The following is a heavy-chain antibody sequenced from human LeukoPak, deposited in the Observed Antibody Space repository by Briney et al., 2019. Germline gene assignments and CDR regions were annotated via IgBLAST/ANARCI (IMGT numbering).Heavy chain of an antibody. V-gene: IGHV4-59*01. CDR1: GGSISSYY. CDR2: IYYSGST. CDR3: AREGSPRGYDILTGSYAFDI. J-gene: IGHJ3*02. D-gene: IGHD3-9*01. Sequence: SETLSLTCTVSGGSISSYYWSWIRQPPGTGLEWIGYIYYSGSTNYNPSLKSRVTISVDTSKNQFSLKLSSVTAADTAVYYCAREGSPRGYDILTGSYAFDIWGQGTMVTVSS.